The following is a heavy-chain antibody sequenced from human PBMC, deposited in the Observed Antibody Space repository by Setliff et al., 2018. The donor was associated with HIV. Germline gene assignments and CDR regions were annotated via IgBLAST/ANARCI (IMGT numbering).Heavy chain of an antibody. D-gene: IGHD4-4*01. CDR3: ARDSGDDYSDYYYYGMDV. J-gene: IGHJ6*02. V-gene: IGHV1-3*01. CDR2: ISAGNGNT. CDR1: GDTFTTYA. Sequence: ASVKVSCKASGDTFTTYALHWVRQAPGQRLEWLGWISAGNGNTKYSEKFQGRVTMTRDTSANTAYMELSSLRSEDTALYYCARDSGDDYSDYYYYGMDVWGQGTTVTVSS.